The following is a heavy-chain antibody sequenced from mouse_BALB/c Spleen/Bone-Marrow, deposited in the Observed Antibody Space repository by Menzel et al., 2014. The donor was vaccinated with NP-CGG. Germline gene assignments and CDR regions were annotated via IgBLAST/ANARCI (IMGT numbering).Heavy chain of an antibody. CDR2: INVNGDTT. Sequence: EVKLMESGGGLVQPGGSLKLSRAASGFTFSSYGMSWVRQTPDKRLEMIATINVNGDTTYHPDSVKGRFTISRDNVKNTLYLQMSSLKSEDTAMYYCARGYDYSSWFAYWGQGTLVTVSA. V-gene: IGHV5-6-3*01. J-gene: IGHJ3*01. CDR3: ARGYDYSSWFAY. D-gene: IGHD2-4*01. CDR1: GFTFSSYG.